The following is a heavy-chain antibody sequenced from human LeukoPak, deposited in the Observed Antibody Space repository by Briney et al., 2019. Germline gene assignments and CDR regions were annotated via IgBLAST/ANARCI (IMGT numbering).Heavy chain of an antibody. CDR2: IYYSGSI. CDR1: GGSISSYY. J-gene: IGHJ4*02. CDR3: ARHMGSVTVYYFDY. V-gene: IGHV4-59*08. D-gene: IGHD4-17*01. Sequence: SETLSLTCTVSGGSISSYYWSLIRQPPGKGLEWIGYIYYSGSINYNPSLKSRVTISVDTSKNQFSLKLSSVTAADTAVYYCARHMGSVTVYYFDYWGQGTLVTVSS.